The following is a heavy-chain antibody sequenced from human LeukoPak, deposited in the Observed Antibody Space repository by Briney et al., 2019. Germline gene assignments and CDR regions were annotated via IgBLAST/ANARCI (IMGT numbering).Heavy chain of an antibody. CDR1: GGSISSYY. CDR2: IYYSGST. Sequence: PSETLSLTCTVSGGSISSYYWSWIRQPPGKGLEWIGYIYYSGSTNYNPSLKSRVTISVDTSKNRFSLKLSSVTAADTAVYYCARCSKAGIAAAGSPYYYYGMDVWGQGTTVTVSS. V-gene: IGHV4-59*01. CDR3: ARCSKAGIAAAGSPYYYYGMDV. J-gene: IGHJ6*02. D-gene: IGHD6-13*01.